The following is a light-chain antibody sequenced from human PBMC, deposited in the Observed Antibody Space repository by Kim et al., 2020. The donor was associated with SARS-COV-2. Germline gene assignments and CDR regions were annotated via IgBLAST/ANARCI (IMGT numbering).Light chain of an antibody. CDR1: SLRIYY. V-gene: IGLV3-19*01. Sequence: SSELTQDPAVSVALGQTVRITCQGDSLRIYYASWYQQKPGQAPVLVIYGKNNRPSGIPDRFSGSSSGNTASLTITGDQADDESDYYCKSRDSSGNVVFGGGTQLTVL. CDR2: GKN. J-gene: IGLJ2*01. CDR3: KSRDSSGNVV.